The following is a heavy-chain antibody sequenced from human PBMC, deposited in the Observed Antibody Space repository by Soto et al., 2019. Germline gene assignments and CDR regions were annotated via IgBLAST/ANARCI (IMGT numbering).Heavy chain of an antibody. Sequence: QVHLVQSGAEVKKPGSSVKVSCKISGDTFTSYVINWVRQAPVQGLEYVGGIIPLFGTTNYAQKFQARVTMTEDESTNTDYMELGSLRSEDKASYYCARQLLAVGISSGDWGQGTHVTVSS. CDR2: IIPLFGTT. CDR1: GDTFTSYV. J-gene: IGHJ4*02. CDR3: ARQLLAVGISSGD. D-gene: IGHD3-3*02. V-gene: IGHV1-69*01.